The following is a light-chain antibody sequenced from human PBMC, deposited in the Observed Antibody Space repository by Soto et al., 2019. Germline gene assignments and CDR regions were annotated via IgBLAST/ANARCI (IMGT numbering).Light chain of an antibody. CDR3: QQRSNWPSIT. J-gene: IGKJ5*01. CDR2: DAS. V-gene: IGKV3-11*01. Sequence: EIVLTQSPATLSLSPGERATLSCRASQSVSSYLAWYQQNPGQAPSLLIYDASNRATGIPARFSGSGSGTDFTLAISSLEPEDFAVYSGQQRSNWPSITFGQGTRLET. CDR1: QSVSSY.